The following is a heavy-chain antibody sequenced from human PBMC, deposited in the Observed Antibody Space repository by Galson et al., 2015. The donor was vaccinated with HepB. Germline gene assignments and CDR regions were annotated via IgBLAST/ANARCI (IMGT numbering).Heavy chain of an antibody. D-gene: IGHD2-8*01. J-gene: IGHJ6*02. CDR2: TYYRSKWYS. V-gene: IGHV6-1*01. CDR3: ARVGCTIYYYVMDV. Sequence: CAISGDSVSNNNAAWNWIRESPSRGLEWLGRTYYRSKWYSDYAESLRSRIIINAATSKNQISLHLQTVTPEDTAVYYCARVGCTIYYYVMDVWGQGTTVTFSS. CDR1: GDSVSNNNAA.